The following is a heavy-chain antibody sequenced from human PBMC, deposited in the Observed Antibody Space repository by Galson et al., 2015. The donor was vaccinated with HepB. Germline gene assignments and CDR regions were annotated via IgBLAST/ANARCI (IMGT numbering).Heavy chain of an antibody. Sequence: TLSLTCTVSGGSVSSGGYYWSWIRQHPGKGLEWIGYIYYSGSTYYNPSLKSRVTISIDTSKNQFSLKLSSVTAADTAVYYCARSSPWIRLWAWWGQGTLVTVSS. CDR2: IYYSGST. V-gene: IGHV4-31*03. D-gene: IGHD5-18*01. J-gene: IGHJ4*02. CDR3: ARSSPWIRLWAW. CDR1: GGSVSSGGYY.